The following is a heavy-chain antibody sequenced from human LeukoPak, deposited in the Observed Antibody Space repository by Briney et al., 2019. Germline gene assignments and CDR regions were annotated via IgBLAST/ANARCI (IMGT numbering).Heavy chain of an antibody. D-gene: IGHD3/OR15-3a*01. CDR1: GFTFSSYE. J-gene: IGHJ4*02. V-gene: IGHV3-48*03. CDR3: ARTDIGDWGYFDY. Sequence: GGSLRLSCAASGFTFSSYEMNWVRQAPGKGLEWVSYISSSGSTIYYADSVKGRFTISRDNAKNSLYLQMNSLRAEDTAVYYCARTDIGDWGYFDYWAREPWSPSPQ. CDR2: ISSSGSTI.